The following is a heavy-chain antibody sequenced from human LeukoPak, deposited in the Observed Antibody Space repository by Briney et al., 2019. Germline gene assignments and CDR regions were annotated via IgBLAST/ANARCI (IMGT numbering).Heavy chain of an antibody. CDR3: ARRATSGSPYYLDY. D-gene: IGHD3-10*01. CDR2: MYYSGST. CDR1: GGSINGYY. Sequence: SQTLSLTCTVSGGSINGYYWTWIRLPPGKELEWIGYMYYSGSTNYNPSLKSRVTMSVDTPKNQFSLKLSSVTAADTAVYYCARRATSGSPYYLDYWGQGTLVTVSS. J-gene: IGHJ4*02. V-gene: IGHV4-59*01.